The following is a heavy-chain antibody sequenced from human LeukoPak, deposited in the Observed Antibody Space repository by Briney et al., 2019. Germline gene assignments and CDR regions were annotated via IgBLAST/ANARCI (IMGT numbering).Heavy chain of an antibody. D-gene: IGHD3-16*01. CDR3: ASGTLRLYYFDY. CDR1: GGSISSYY. J-gene: IGHJ4*02. Sequence: PSETLSLTCTVSGGSISSYYWSWIRQPPGKGLEWIGYIYYSGSTNYNPSLKSRVTISVDTSKNQFSLKLSSVTAADTAVYYCASGTLRLYYFDYWGQGTLVTVSS. CDR2: IYYSGST. V-gene: IGHV4-59*01.